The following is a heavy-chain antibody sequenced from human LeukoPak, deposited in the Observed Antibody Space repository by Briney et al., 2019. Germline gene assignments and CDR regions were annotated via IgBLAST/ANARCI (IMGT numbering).Heavy chain of an antibody. CDR3: ARKVRGVRYSYGQNFDY. Sequence: GASVKVSCKASGYTFTGYYMHWVRQAPGQGLEWMGWINPNSGGTNYAQKFQGRVTMTRDTSISTAYMELSRLRSDDTAVYYCARKVRGVRYSYGQNFDYWGQGTLVTVSS. CDR1: GYTFTGYY. V-gene: IGHV1-2*02. J-gene: IGHJ4*02. CDR2: INPNSGGT. D-gene: IGHD5-18*01.